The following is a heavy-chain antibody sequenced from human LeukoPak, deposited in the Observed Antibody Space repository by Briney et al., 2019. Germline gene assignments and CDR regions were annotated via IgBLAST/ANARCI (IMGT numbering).Heavy chain of an antibody. CDR2: INHSGST. V-gene: IGHV4-34*01. D-gene: IGHD3-22*01. CDR1: GGSFSGYY. J-gene: IGHJ4*02. CDR3: ARSPSYYYDSSGYGYFDY. Sequence: SETLSLTCAVYGGSFSGYYWGWIRQPPGKGLEWIGEINHSGSTNYNPSLKSRVTISVDTSKNQFSLKLSSVTAADTAVYYCARSPSYYYDSSGYGYFDYWGQGTLVTVSS.